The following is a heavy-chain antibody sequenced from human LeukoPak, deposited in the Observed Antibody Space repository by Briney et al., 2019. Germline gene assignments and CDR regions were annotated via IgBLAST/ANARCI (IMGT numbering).Heavy chain of an antibody. CDR3: ARISSSWFFDF. V-gene: IGHV3-23*01. CDR2: ISGSGGTT. D-gene: IGHD6-13*01. Sequence: GESLKISCAASGFTFSDYAMSWVRQAPGKGLEWVSTISGSGGTTYYADSVKGRFTISRDNSKNTLYLQMDTLRADDTAVYYCARISSSWFFDFWGQGTLVTVSS. CDR1: GFTFSDYA. J-gene: IGHJ4*02.